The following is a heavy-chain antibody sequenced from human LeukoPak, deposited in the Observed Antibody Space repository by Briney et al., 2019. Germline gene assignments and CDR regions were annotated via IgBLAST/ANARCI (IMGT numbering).Heavy chain of an antibody. CDR1: GGSISSGSYY. CDR2: IYTSGST. D-gene: IGHD6-19*01. J-gene: IGHJ6*03. Sequence: SETLSLTCTVSGGSISSGSYYWSWIRQPAGKGLEWIGRIYTSGSTNYNPSLKSRVTISVDTSKNQFSLKLSSVTAADTAVYYCARHGGGSGWPRYYYYYYMDVWGKGTTVTISS. CDR3: ARHGGGSGWPRYYYYYYMDV. V-gene: IGHV4-61*02.